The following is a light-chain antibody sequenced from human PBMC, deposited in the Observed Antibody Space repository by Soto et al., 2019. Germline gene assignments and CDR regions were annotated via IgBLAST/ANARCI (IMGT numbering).Light chain of an antibody. CDR2: AAS. Sequence: AIQMTQSPSSLSASVGDRVTITCRASQGIRNDLGWYQQKPGKSPKLLIYAASSLQSGVPSRFSGSGSGTDFTLTISSLQPEDFATYYCLQDYNYPWTFGQWTKLEIK. V-gene: IGKV1-6*01. CDR3: LQDYNYPWT. J-gene: IGKJ2*01. CDR1: QGIRND.